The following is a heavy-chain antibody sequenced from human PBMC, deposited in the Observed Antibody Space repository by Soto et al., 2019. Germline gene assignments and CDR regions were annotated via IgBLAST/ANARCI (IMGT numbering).Heavy chain of an antibody. CDR3: TRGDY. CDR2: ISYSGST. CDR1: GDSMTTVGYY. Sequence: QVQLQDSGPGLVKPSQTLSLTCTVSGDSMTTVGYYWTWIRQHPGQGLEWIGFISYSGSTYYSSSLKGRVAISADTSKNQFSLKLNSVTAADTAVYYCTRGDYWGQGTLVTVSS. J-gene: IGHJ4*02. V-gene: IGHV4-31*03.